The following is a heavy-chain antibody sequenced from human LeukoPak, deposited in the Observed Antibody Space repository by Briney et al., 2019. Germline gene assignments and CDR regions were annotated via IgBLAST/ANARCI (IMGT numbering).Heavy chain of an antibody. D-gene: IGHD1-7*01. CDR1: GGSFSGYY. CDR2: INHSGST. Sequence: SETLSLTCAVYGGSFSGYYWSWIRQPPGKGLEWIGEINHSGSTNYNPSLKSRVTISVDTSKNQFSLELSSVTAADTAVYYCARRGITGTTWFDPWGQGTLVTVSS. CDR3: ARRGITGTTWFDP. V-gene: IGHV4-34*01. J-gene: IGHJ5*02.